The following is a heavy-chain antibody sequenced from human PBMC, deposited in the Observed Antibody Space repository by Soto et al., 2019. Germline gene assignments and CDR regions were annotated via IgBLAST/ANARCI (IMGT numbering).Heavy chain of an antibody. CDR1: GFTFTTYA. CDR2: LSTEGSNK. D-gene: IGHD2-2*02. CDR3: ARGVDCSSTGCYRPYEY. Sequence: QEQLVESGGGVVQPGGSLRLSCAASGFTFTTYAMHWVRQAPDKGLEWEAILSTEGSNKDYADSVKGRFTISRENSKNTLYLQMNSLRAEETAVYYCARGVDCSSTGCYRPYEYWGQGSLVTVSS. V-gene: IGHV3-30-3*01. J-gene: IGHJ4*02.